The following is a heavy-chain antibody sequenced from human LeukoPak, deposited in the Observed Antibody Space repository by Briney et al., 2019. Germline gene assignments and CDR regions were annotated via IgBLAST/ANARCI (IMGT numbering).Heavy chain of an antibody. CDR2: INHSGST. CDR1: GGSFSGYY. D-gene: IGHD6-19*01. Sequence: SETLSLTCAVYGGSFSGYYWSWIRQPPGKGLEWIGEINHSGSTNYNPSLKSRVTISVDTSKNQFSLKLSSVTAADTAVYYRARKGYSSGFDYWGQGTLVTVSS. J-gene: IGHJ4*02. V-gene: IGHV4-34*01. CDR3: ARKGYSSGFDY.